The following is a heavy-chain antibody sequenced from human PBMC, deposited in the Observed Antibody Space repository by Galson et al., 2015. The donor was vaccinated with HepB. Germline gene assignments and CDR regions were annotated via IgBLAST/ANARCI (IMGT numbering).Heavy chain of an antibody. CDR2: IRSKGNNYAT. V-gene: IGHV3-73*01. J-gene: IGHJ4*02. Sequence: ASGKGPEWVGRIRSKGNNYATSYVPSLKGRFTISRDDSKNMAYLHMKSLKTEDTAVYYCTRLGDFSGYSSRWGQGTLVTVSS. D-gene: IGHD6-13*01. CDR3: TRLGDFSGYSSR.